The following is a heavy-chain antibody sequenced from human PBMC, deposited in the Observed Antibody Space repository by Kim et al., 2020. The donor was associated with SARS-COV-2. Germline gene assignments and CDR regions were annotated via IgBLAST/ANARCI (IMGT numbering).Heavy chain of an antibody. CDR3: AKGPNHIGRFLEWLFLLDY. CDR2: ISGSGGST. CDR1: GFTFSSYA. J-gene: IGHJ4*02. Sequence: GGSLRLSCAASGFTFSSYAMSWVRQAPGKGLEWVSAISGSGGSTYYADSVKGRFTISRDNSKNTLYLQMNSLRAEDTAVYYCAKGPNHIGRFLEWLFLLDYWGQGTLVTVSS. D-gene: IGHD3-3*01. V-gene: IGHV3-23*01.